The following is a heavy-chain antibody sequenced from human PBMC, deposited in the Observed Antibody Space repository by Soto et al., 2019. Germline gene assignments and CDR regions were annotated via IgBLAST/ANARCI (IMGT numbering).Heavy chain of an antibody. CDR3: ARALRITMVRGVTTGYYGMDV. CDR2: INHSGST. CDR1: GGPFSGYY. V-gene: IGHV4-34*01. D-gene: IGHD3-10*01. Sequence: SETLSLTCAVYGGPFSGYYWSWIRQPPGKGLEWIGEINHSGSTNYNPSLKSRVTISVDTSKNQFSLKLSSVTAADTAVYYCARALRITMVRGVTTGYYGMDVWGQGTTVTVSS. J-gene: IGHJ6*02.